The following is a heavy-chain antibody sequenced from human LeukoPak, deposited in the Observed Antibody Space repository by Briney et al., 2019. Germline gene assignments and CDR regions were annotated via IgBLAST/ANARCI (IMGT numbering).Heavy chain of an antibody. CDR3: AREGRDYYDSSGASYYYYVDV. J-gene: IGHJ6*03. Sequence: SVKVSCKASGGTFSSYAISWVRQAPGQGLEWMGGIIPIFGTANYAQKFQGRVTITTDESTSTAYMELSSLRSEDTAVYYCAREGRDYYDSSGASYYYYVDVWGKGTTVTVSS. CDR1: GGTFSSYA. V-gene: IGHV1-69*05. D-gene: IGHD3-22*01. CDR2: IIPIFGTA.